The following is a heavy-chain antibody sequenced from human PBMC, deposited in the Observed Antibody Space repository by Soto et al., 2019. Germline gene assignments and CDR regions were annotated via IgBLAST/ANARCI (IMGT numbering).Heavy chain of an antibody. Sequence: QVQLVQSGAEVKKPGASVKVSCKASGYTFSNDAITWVRQAPGQGLEWMGWVSAYNGNTNYAQKLKGRVTMTTDTSTSTAYMEIRSLRYDDTAVYFCAGASRYSWNDMMYWGQGTLVTVSS. J-gene: IGHJ4*02. CDR3: AGASRYSWNDMMY. V-gene: IGHV1-18*01. CDR2: VSAYNGNT. D-gene: IGHD1-20*01. CDR1: GYTFSNDA.